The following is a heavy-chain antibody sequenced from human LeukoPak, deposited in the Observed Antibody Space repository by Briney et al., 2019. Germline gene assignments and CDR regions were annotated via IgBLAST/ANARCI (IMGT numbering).Heavy chain of an antibody. J-gene: IGHJ4*02. Sequence: GESLKISCKGSGYSFTSYWIGWVRQMPGKGLEWMGIIYPGDSDTRYSPSFQGQVTFSADKSISTAYLQWSSLKASDTAMYYCARHFNVDSTSSYFDYWGQGTLVTVSS. V-gene: IGHV5-51*01. CDR1: GYSFTSYW. CDR2: IYPGDSDT. CDR3: ARHFNVDSTSSYFDY. D-gene: IGHD2-2*01.